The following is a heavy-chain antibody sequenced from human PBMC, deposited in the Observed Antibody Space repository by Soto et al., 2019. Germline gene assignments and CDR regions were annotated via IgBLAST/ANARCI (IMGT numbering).Heavy chain of an antibody. CDR2: ISSDGSNK. CDR3: AKGYSSSWLGYFDY. V-gene: IGHV3-30*18. D-gene: IGHD6-13*01. J-gene: IGHJ4*02. CDR1: GFTFSNYG. Sequence: QVQLVESGGGVVQPGRSLRLSCAASGFTFSNYGIHWVRQAPGKGLEWVAVISSDGSNKYFADSVKGRFSISRDNSMNTLYLQMNSLRAEDSAVYYCAKGYSSSWLGYFDYWGQGALVTVSS.